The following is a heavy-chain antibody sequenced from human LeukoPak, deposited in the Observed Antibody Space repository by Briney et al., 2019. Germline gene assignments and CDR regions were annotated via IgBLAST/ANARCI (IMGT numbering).Heavy chain of an antibody. CDR3: ARDRGEIGDYFDY. V-gene: IGHV1-2*02. Sequence: GASVKVSCKASGYTFTRYYMHWVRQAPGQGLEWMGWINPNSGGTNYAQKFQGRVTMTRDTSISTAYMELSRLRSDDTAVYYCARDRGEIGDYFDYWGQGTLVTVSS. CDR2: INPNSGGT. J-gene: IGHJ4*02. D-gene: IGHD2-21*01. CDR1: GYTFTRYY.